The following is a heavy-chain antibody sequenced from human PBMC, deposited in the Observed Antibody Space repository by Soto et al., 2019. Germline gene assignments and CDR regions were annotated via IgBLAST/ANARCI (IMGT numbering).Heavy chain of an antibody. CDR3: ATDIGRVRYFDWLVDYGMDV. J-gene: IGHJ6*02. CDR1: GFTFDDYT. CDR2: ISWDGGTT. Sequence: ERSLRLSCAASGFTFDDYTMHCFRQAPENGLAWVYLISWDGGTTYYADYAKGRCTISRDNSKSSLYLQMNSLRTEDTELYYCATDIGRVRYFDWLVDYGMDVWGQGTTVIVCS. D-gene: IGHD3-9*01. V-gene: IGHV3-43*01.